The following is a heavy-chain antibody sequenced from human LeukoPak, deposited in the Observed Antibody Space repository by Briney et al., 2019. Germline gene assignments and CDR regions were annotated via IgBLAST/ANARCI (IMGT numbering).Heavy chain of an antibody. Sequence: GGSLRLSCAASGFTFDDYTMHWVRQAPGKGLEWVSLIGWDGGRTDYADSVKGRFNISRDNNKNSLYLQMNSLRTEDTALYYCAKDMGSSSSSWWSFDYWGQGTPVTVSS. CDR3: AKDMGSSSSSWWSFDY. V-gene: IGHV3-43*01. CDR1: GFTFDDYT. CDR2: IGWDGGRT. D-gene: IGHD6-13*01. J-gene: IGHJ4*02.